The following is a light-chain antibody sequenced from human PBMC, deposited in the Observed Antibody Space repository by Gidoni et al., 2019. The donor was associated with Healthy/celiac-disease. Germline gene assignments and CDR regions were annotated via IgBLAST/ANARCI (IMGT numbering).Light chain of an antibody. Sequence: DIQMTQSPSSLSASVGDRVTITCQASQDISNYLNWYQQKPGKDPKLLIYDASNLETGGPSRFSGSGSGTDFTFTSSSLQPEDIATYYCQQYDNLLRTFGGGTKVEIK. V-gene: IGKV1-33*01. CDR1: QDISNY. CDR2: DAS. J-gene: IGKJ4*02. CDR3: QQYDNLLRT.